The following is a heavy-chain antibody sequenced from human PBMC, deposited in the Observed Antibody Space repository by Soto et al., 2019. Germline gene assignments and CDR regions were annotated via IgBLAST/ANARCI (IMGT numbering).Heavy chain of an antibody. V-gene: IGHV3-48*02. CDR3: ARVGGHYYDSSGYYYYYYGMDV. Sequence: GGSLRLSCAASGFTFSSYSMNWVRQAPGKGLEWVSYISSSSSTIYYADSVKGRFTISRDNAKNSLYLQMNSLRDEDTAVYYCARVGGHYYDSSGYYYYYYGMDVWGQGTTVTVSS. CDR1: GFTFSSYS. D-gene: IGHD3-22*01. CDR2: ISSSSSTI. J-gene: IGHJ6*02.